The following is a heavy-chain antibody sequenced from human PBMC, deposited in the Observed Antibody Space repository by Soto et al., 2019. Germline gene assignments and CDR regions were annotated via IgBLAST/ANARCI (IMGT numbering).Heavy chain of an antibody. V-gene: IGHV5-51*01. J-gene: IGHJ3*02. D-gene: IGHD2-15*01. Sequence: GESLKISCKGSGYSFTSHWIGWVRQMPGKXLEWMGIIYPGDSDTRYSPSFQGQVTISADKSISTAYLQWSSLKASDTAMYYCARRGLFACSGGRCYSYDAFDIWGKGQMVTVSS. CDR2: IYPGDSDT. CDR3: ARRGLFACSGGRCYSYDAFDI. CDR1: GYSFTSHW.